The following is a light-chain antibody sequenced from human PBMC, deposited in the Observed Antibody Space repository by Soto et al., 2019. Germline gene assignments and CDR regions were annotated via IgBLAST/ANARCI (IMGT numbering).Light chain of an antibody. CDR2: RDD. Sequence: QSVLTQPLSTSGTPGQRVTISCSGSISNIGKYYVYWYQQLPGTAPKLLIYRDDQRPSGVPDRFSASKSGTSASLAISGLRSEDEADYYCAAWDDSLTGRVFGGGTQVTVL. J-gene: IGLJ2*01. CDR1: ISNIGKYY. CDR3: AAWDDSLTGRV. V-gene: IGLV1-47*01.